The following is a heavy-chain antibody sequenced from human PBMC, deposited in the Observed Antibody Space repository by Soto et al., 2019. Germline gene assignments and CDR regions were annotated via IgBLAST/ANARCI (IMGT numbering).Heavy chain of an antibody. CDR3: ARRGSSWYYYYYGMDV. CDR2: IYHSGST. J-gene: IGHJ6*02. D-gene: IGHD6-13*01. Sequence: SETLSLTCAVSGGSIRSSNCWSWVRQPPGKGLEWIGEIYHSGSTNYNPSLKSRVTISVDKSKNQFSLKLSSVTAADTAVYYWARRGSSWYYYYYGMDVWGQGNTVTVS. CDR1: GGSIRSSNC. V-gene: IGHV4-4*02.